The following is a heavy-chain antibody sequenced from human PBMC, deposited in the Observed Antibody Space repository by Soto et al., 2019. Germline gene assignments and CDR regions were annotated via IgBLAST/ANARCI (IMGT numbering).Heavy chain of an antibody. D-gene: IGHD6-13*01. J-gene: IGHJ4*02. CDR1: GFTFSSYW. CDR2: INSDGSST. CDR3: ASLISLGSSSSWYGGGGY. V-gene: IGHV3-74*01. Sequence: EVQLVESGGGLVQPGGSLRLSCAASGFTFSSYWMHWVRQAPGKGLVWVSRINSDGSSTSYADSVKGRFTISRDNAKNTLYLQMNSLRAEDTAVYYCASLISLGSSSSWYGGGGYWGQGTLVTVSS.